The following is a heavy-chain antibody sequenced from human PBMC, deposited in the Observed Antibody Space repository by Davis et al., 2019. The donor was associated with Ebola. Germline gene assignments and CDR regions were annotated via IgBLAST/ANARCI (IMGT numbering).Heavy chain of an antibody. CDR3: AKEYCSNSGPYCTYFEV. CDR1: AFTFGTYG. J-gene: IGHJ4*02. V-gene: IGHV3-30*18. CDR2: MSYDGRHT. D-gene: IGHD3-10*01. Sequence: LSLTCAAFAFTFGTYGMHWVRQAPGKGLEWVASMSYDGRHTSYIDSVKGRFTISRDNSKNTLYLQMNSLRAEDTAVYFCAKEYCSNSGPYCTYFEVWGQGTQVTVSS.